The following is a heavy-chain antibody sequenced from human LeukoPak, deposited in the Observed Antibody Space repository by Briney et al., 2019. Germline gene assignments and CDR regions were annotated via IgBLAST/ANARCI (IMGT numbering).Heavy chain of an antibody. CDR1: GFTFSSYS. CDR2: ISSSSSII. D-gene: IGHD3-22*01. V-gene: IGHV3-48*02. CDR3: ARDGDSSGYYAAFDI. J-gene: IGHJ3*02. Sequence: GGSLRLSCAASGFTFSSYSMNWVRQAPGKGLEWVSSISSSSSIIYYADSVKGRFTISRDNAKNSLYLQMNSLRDEDTAVYYCARDGDSSGYYAAFDIWGQGTMVTVSS.